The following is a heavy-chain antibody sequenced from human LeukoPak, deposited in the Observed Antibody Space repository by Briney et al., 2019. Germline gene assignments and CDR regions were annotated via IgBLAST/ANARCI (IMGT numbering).Heavy chain of an antibody. V-gene: IGHV3-33*06. D-gene: IGHD1-26*01. CDR1: GVTFSSYG. J-gene: IGHJ4*02. Sequence: PGGSLRLSCAASGVTFSSYGMHWARQAPGKGLEWVAVIWNDGSDKYYADSVKGRFTISRDNSKNTLYLQMNSLRAEDTAVYYCAKPTRGSGSFLIDFWGQGTLVTVSS. CDR2: IWNDGSDK. CDR3: AKPTRGSGSFLIDF.